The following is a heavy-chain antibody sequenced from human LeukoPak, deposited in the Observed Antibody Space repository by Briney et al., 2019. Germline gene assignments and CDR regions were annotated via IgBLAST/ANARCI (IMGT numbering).Heavy chain of an antibody. D-gene: IGHD6-13*01. Sequence: GGSLRLSCAASGFTFDVYGMSWVRQAPGKGLEWVSVIYSGGSTYYADSVKGRFTISRDNSKNTLYLQMNSLRAEDTAVYHCARGGSSSWYRTHFDYWGQGTLVTVSS. J-gene: IGHJ4*02. CDR1: GFTFDVYG. CDR3: ARGGSSSWYRTHFDY. V-gene: IGHV3-53*01. CDR2: IYSGGST.